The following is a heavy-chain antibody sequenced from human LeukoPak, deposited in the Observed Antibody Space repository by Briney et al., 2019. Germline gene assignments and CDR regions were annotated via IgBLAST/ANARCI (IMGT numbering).Heavy chain of an antibody. CDR2: IYTSGST. J-gene: IGHJ4*02. D-gene: IGHD6-19*01. CDR3: ARDRVIAVDGFYFDY. V-gene: IGHV4-4*07. CDR1: GGSISSYY. Sequence: PSETLSLTCTVSGGSISSYYWSWIGKPAGKGLELIGRIYTSGSTNYNPSLKSRVTMSVDTSKNQFSLKLSSVTAADTAVYYCARDRVIAVDGFYFDYWGQGTLVTVSS.